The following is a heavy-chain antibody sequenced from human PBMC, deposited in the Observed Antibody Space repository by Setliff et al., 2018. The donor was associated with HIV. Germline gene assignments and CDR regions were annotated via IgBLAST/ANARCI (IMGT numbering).Heavy chain of an antibody. CDR2: MNHSGST. CDR3: ARRRDGYNSAPWRNDY. Sequence: SETLSLTCTVSGGSISSYYWSWIRQPPGKGLEWIGEMNHSGSTNYNPSLKSRVTISVDTSKKQFSLKLRSVTAADTAVYYCARRRDGYNSAPWRNDYWGQGTLVTVS. J-gene: IGHJ4*02. D-gene: IGHD5-12*01. V-gene: IGHV4-34*01. CDR1: GGSISSYY.